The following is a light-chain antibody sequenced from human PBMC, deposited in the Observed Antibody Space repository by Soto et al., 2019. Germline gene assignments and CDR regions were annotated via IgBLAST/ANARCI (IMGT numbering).Light chain of an antibody. J-gene: IGKJ2*01. CDR2: ATA. CDR1: QSVSSAF. CDR3: QQYGDSPPT. V-gene: IGKV3-20*01. Sequence: IVLTQSPGTLSLSPGERATLSCRASQSVSSAFFAWYQKKPGQPLRLLIYATASRATGIPDRFSGSGSATDFTLTISGLEPEDFAVYYCQQYGDSPPTFGRGTKVEIK.